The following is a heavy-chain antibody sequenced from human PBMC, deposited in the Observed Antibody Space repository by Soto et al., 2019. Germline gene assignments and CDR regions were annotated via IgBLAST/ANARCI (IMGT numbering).Heavy chain of an antibody. CDR2: INHSGST. Sequence: SETLSLTCAVYGGSFSGYYWSWVRQPPGKGLEWIGEINHSGSTNYNPSLKSRVTISVDTSKNQFSLKLSSVTAADTAVYYCARVITIFGVVIIPSKSGFDPWGQGTLVTVSS. D-gene: IGHD3-3*01. J-gene: IGHJ5*02. CDR1: GGSFSGYY. CDR3: ARVITIFGVVIIPSKSGFDP. V-gene: IGHV4-34*01.